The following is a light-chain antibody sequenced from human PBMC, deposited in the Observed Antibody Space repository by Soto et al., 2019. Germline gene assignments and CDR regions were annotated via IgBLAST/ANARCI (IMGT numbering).Light chain of an antibody. CDR1: QTIGYY. CDR2: AAS. Sequence: IPLTQSPSSLSASVGDRVTITCRASQTIGYYLNWYQQKPGKAPKLLIYAASSLQSGVPSRFSGSESGTDFTLTISSLQPEDFATYYCQQSQNTLYTFGQGTKLAMK. V-gene: IGKV1-39*01. J-gene: IGKJ2*01. CDR3: QQSQNTLYT.